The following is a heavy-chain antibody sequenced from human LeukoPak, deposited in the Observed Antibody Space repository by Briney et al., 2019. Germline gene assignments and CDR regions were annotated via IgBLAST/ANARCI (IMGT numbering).Heavy chain of an antibody. J-gene: IGHJ4*02. CDR1: GYTFTSYY. Sequence: ASVKVSCKASGYTFTSYYMHWVRQAPGQGLEWMGIINPSGGSTSYAQKFQGRVTMTRDTSTSTVYMELSSLRSEDTAVYYCARDLGGFHDYVWGSYRYFDYWGQGTLVTVSS. D-gene: IGHD3-16*02. V-gene: IGHV1-46*01. CDR2: INPSGGST. CDR3: ARDLGGFHDYVWGSYRYFDY.